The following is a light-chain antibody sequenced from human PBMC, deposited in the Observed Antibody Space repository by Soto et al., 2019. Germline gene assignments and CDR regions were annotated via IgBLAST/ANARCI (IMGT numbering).Light chain of an antibody. CDR2: DAS. Sequence: AIQLTQSPSSLSASVGDRVTVTCRASHGISSALAWYQQEPGKAPKLLLYDASSLQSGVPSRFSGSGSGTDFTLTISSLQPEDSATYYCQQFYSDTLTFGGGTKVEIK. CDR3: QQFYSDTLT. J-gene: IGKJ4*01. CDR1: HGISSA. V-gene: IGKV1-13*02.